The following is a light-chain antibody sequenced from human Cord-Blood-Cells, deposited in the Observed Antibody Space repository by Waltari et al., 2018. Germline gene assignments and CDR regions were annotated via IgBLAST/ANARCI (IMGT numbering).Light chain of an antibody. J-gene: IGLJ2*01. CDR3: SSYTSSSTLV. CDR1: SSAVGGYNY. CDR2: DVS. V-gene: IGLV2-14*01. Sequence: QSALTQPASVSGSPGRSLTISCTGTSSAVGGYNYVSWYQQHPGKAPKLMIYDVSNRPSGVSNRFSGSKSGNTASLTISGLQAEDEADYYCSSYTSSSTLVFGGGTKLTVL.